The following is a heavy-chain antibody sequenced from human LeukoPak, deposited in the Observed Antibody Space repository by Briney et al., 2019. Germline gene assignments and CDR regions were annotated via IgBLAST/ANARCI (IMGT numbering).Heavy chain of an antibody. CDR1: GASINSSNYY. D-gene: IGHD2-15*01. CDR3: ARRLLGYCSGGSCYSGYFQH. CDR2: INHSGST. V-gene: IGHV4-39*07. J-gene: IGHJ1*01. Sequence: SETLSLTCTVSGASINSSNYYWSWIRQPPGKGLEWIGEINHSGSTNSNPSLKSRVTISVDTSKNQFSLKLSSVTAADTAMYYCARRLLGYCSGGSCYSGYFQHWGQGTLVTVSS.